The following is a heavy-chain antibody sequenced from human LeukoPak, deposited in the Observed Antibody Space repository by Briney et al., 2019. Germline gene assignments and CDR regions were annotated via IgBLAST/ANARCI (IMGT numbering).Heavy chain of an antibody. CDR3: ARVYSYGHWYFDY. CDR1: GGTFSSYA. J-gene: IGHJ4*02. V-gene: IGHV1-69*04. D-gene: IGHD5-18*01. Sequence: ASVKVSCKASGGTFSSYAISWVRQAPGQGLEWMGRITPTLGIANYAQKFQGRVTITADKSTSTAYMELSSLRSEDTAVYYCARVYSYGHWYFDYWGQGTLVTVSS. CDR2: ITPTLGIA.